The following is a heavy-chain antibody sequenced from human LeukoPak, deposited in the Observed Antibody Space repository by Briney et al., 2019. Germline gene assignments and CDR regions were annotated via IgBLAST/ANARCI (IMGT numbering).Heavy chain of an antibody. CDR2: IFISGGT. D-gene: IGHD1-26*01. CDR3: ARLADTTVANYYLDY. Sequence: SETLSLTCTVSGGSIGNYFWSWIRQPPGKGLEWIGYIFISGGTNYNPSLKSRVTMSEDRSKNQFSLELSSVTAADTAVYYCARLADTTVANYYLDYWGQGTLVTVSS. CDR1: GGSIGNYF. J-gene: IGHJ4*02. V-gene: IGHV4-4*09.